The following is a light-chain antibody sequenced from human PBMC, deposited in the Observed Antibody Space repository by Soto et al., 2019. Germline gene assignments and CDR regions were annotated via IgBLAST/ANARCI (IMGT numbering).Light chain of an antibody. V-gene: IGKV4-1*01. J-gene: IGKJ5*01. CDR2: WAS. Sequence: DVVMSKSPYTLAVSLGETANIKFQYGHTVLYSSNNKNYLAWYQQKPGQPPKLLIYWASTRESGVPDRFSGSGSGTDFTLTISSLQAEDVAVYYCQQYYSTITFGQGTRLAI. CDR1: HTVLYSSNNKNY. CDR3: QQYYSTIT.